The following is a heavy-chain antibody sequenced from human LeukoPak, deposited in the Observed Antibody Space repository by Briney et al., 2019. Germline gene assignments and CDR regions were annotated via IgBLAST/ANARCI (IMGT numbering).Heavy chain of an antibody. CDR3: ARHSVGVATAY. Sequence: SETLSLTCSVSGGSISSSGNYWAWIRQPPGKGLEWIASIYYSGSTNYNSSLKSRVTLSVDTSDNQFSLRLSSVTVADTAVYYCARHSVGVATAYWGQGTLVTVSS. J-gene: IGHJ4*02. V-gene: IGHV4-39*01. CDR1: GGSISSSGNY. D-gene: IGHD5-12*01. CDR2: IYYSGST.